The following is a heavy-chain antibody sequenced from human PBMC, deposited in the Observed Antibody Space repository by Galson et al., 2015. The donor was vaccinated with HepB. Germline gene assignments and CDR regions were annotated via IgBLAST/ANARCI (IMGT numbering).Heavy chain of an antibody. CDR2: INWNGSST. V-gene: IGHV3-20*01. J-gene: IGHJ3*02. CDR3: ASLIYSSGWYGAFDI. Sequence: SLRLSCAASGFTFDDYGMSWVRQAPGKGLEWVSGINWNGSSTGYADSVKGRFTISRDNAKNSLYLQMNSLRAEDTALYHCASLIYSSGWYGAFDIWGQGTMVTVSS. D-gene: IGHD6-19*01. CDR1: GFTFDDYG.